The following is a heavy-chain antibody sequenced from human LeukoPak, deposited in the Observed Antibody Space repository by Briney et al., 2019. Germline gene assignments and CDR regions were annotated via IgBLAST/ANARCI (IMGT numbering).Heavy chain of an antibody. Sequence: ASVKVSCKASGYTFTGYYMHWVRQAPGQGLEWMGWINPNSGGTNYAQKFQGRVTMTRDTSISTADMELSRLRSDDTAVYFCARGSAEKDYDSSGFDYWGQGTLVTVSS. D-gene: IGHD3-22*01. CDR2: INPNSGGT. CDR3: ARGSAEKDYDSSGFDY. CDR1: GYTFTGYY. V-gene: IGHV1-2*02. J-gene: IGHJ4*02.